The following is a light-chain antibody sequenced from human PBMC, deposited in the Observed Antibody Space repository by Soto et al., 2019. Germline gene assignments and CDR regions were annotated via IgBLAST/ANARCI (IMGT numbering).Light chain of an antibody. CDR2: AAS. CDR1: QGISSY. J-gene: IGKJ1*01. V-gene: IGKV1-16*01. Sequence: DIQMTQSPSSLSASVGDRVTITCRASQGISSYLAWYQQKPGKVPKVLIYAASTLQSGVPSRFSGSGSGTDFTLTISCLQSEDFATYYCQQYYSYPQTFGQGTKVDIK. CDR3: QQYYSYPQT.